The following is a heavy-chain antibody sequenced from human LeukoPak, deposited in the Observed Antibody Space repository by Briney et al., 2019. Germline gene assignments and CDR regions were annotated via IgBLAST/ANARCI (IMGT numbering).Heavy chain of an antibody. CDR3: AKELTLYNRAYYFDY. CDR2: IWYDGSKK. J-gene: IGHJ4*02. D-gene: IGHD1-14*01. V-gene: IGHV3-33*06. Sequence: GRSLRLSCAGSQFTFSSYGMHWVRQAPGKGLEWVAVIWYDGSKKYYADSVKGRFTISRDNSKNTLYLQMDSLRAEDTAVYYCAKELTLYNRAYYFDYWGQGTLVTVSS. CDR1: QFTFSSYG.